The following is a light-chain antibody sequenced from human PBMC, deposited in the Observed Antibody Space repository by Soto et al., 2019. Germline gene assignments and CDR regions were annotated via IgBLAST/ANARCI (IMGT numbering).Light chain of an antibody. Sequence: EVVLTQSPASLSLSPGESATLSCRTSQSVSSSYLAWYQQKPGQAPRLLIYGASFKATGIPGRFSGSGFGTDFTLSISRLEPEDVAVYYCQQYRTLPLTFGGGTRVESK. J-gene: IGKJ4*01. CDR2: GAS. V-gene: IGKV3-20*01. CDR1: QSVSSSY. CDR3: QQYRTLPLT.